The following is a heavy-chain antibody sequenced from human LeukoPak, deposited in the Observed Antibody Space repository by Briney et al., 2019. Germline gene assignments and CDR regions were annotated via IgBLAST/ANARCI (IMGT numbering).Heavy chain of an antibody. J-gene: IGHJ4*02. V-gene: IGHV3-48*03. CDR2: ITISGTTI. Sequence: PGGSLRLSCVASGFTVSNNHMNWVRQAPGKGLEWVSYITISGTTIYYADSVKGRFTISRDNAKNSLYLQMNSLRAEDTAVYYCARATSFDYWGQGTLVTVSS. CDR1: GFTVSNNH. CDR3: ARATSFDY.